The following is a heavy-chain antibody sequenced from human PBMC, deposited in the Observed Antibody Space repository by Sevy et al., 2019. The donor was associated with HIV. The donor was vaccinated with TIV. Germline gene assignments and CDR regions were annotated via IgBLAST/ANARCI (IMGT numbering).Heavy chain of an antibody. D-gene: IGHD6-19*01. CDR1: GFTFSTYW. CDR2: IKQDGSDK. Sequence: GGSLRLSCAASGFTFSTYWMSWVRQAPGKGLEWMANIKQDGSDKNYMDSVKGRFTISRDNAKNSLYLQMSSLRAEDTAVYYCATLSSPMPNSGWYDFFDHWGQGTLVTVSS. V-gene: IGHV3-7*01. J-gene: IGHJ4*02. CDR3: ATLSSPMPNSGWYDFFDH.